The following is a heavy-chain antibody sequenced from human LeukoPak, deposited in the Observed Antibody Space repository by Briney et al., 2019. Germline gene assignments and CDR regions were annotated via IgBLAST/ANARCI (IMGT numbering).Heavy chain of an antibody. CDR1: GGSISTYY. V-gene: IGHV4-59*01. CDR3: ARGGAARLHFQN. J-gene: IGHJ1*01. D-gene: IGHD6-6*01. Sequence: PSETLSLTCTVSGGSISTYYWNWIRQPPGKGLEWIGYIYHSGSTNYNPSLQSRVTISVATSKNHFSLNLNSVTAADTAVYYCARGGAARLHFQNWGRGTWSPSPQ. CDR2: IYHSGST.